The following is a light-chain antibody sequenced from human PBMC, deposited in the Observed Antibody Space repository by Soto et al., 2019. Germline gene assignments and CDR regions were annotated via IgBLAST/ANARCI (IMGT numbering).Light chain of an antibody. J-gene: IGKJ1*01. Sequence: IQITQSPFTLSASVGGRVTITCRASQHISSWLAWYQQKPGKAPRLLIYAASSLQSGVPSRFSGSGSGTDFTLTINNMQREDFATYYCQQTYNLPRTFGQGTKVDI. V-gene: IGKV1-12*01. CDR3: QQTYNLPRT. CDR1: QHISSW. CDR2: AAS.